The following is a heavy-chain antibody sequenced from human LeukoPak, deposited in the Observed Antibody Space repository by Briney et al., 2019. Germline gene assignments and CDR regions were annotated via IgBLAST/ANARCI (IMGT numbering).Heavy chain of an antibody. CDR2: IYHSGST. Sequence: PSGTLSLTCDVSGDSISTPHWWSWVRQPPGKGLEWIGYIYHSGSTYYNPSLKSRVTISVDKSKNQFSLKLSSVTAADTAVYYCASERDYFDYWGQGTLVTVSS. CDR3: ASERDYFDY. V-gene: IGHV4-4*02. CDR1: GDSISTPHW. J-gene: IGHJ4*02.